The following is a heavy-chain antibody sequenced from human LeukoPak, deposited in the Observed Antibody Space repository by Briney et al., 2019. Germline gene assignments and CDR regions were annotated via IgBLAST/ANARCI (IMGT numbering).Heavy chain of an antibody. D-gene: IGHD5-18*01. CDR3: TRAGYSYAFDI. Sequence: PGGSLRLSCTASGFTFGDYAMSWVREAPGKGVEWVGFIRSKAYGGTTEYAASVKGRFTISRDDSKSIAYLQMNSLKTEDTAVYYCTRAGYSYAFDIWGQGTMVTVSS. CDR2: IRSKAYGGTT. J-gene: IGHJ3*02. V-gene: IGHV3-49*04. CDR1: GFTFGDYA.